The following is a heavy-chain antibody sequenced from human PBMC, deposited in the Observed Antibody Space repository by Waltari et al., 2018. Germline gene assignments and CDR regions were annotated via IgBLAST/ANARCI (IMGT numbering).Heavy chain of an antibody. V-gene: IGHV1-69*13. CDR3: ARGDSGSYPYYFDY. CDR1: GYTFTSYA. Sequence: QVQLVQSGAEVKKPGASVKVSCKASGYTFTSYAMHWVRQAPGQRLEWMGGIIPIFGTANYAQKFQGRVTITADKSTSTAYMELSSLRSEDTAVYYCARGDSGSYPYYFDYWGQGTLVTVSS. D-gene: IGHD1-26*01. J-gene: IGHJ4*02. CDR2: IIPIFGTA.